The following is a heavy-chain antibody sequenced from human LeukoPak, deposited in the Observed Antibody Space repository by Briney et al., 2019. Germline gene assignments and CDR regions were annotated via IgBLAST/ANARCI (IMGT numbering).Heavy chain of an antibody. CDR3: TRSYYDNTNHARYFDY. Sequence: GGSLRLSCTTSGFSFGDYAMSWVRQAPGKGLEWIGFSRSKAFGETTEYAASVKGRFSISRDASKSIAYLQMNSLKTEDTAVYYCTRSYYDNTNHARYFDYWGQGTPLTVSS. CDR2: SRSKAFGETT. D-gene: IGHD3-22*01. J-gene: IGHJ4*02. CDR1: GFSFGDYA. V-gene: IGHV3-49*04.